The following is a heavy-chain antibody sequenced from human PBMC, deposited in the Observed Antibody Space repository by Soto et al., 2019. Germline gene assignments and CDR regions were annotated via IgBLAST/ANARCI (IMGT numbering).Heavy chain of an antibody. V-gene: IGHV4-34*01. Sequence: LSLTCAVYGGSFSDYYWSWIRQPPGKGLEWIGEINHSGSTNYNPSLKSRVTISVDTSKNQFSLKLSSVTAADTAVYYCAREGRYYASGRFWWFDPWGQGTLVTVSS. CDR2: INHSGST. J-gene: IGHJ5*02. CDR3: AREGRYYASGRFWWFDP. D-gene: IGHD3-10*01. CDR1: GGSFSDYY.